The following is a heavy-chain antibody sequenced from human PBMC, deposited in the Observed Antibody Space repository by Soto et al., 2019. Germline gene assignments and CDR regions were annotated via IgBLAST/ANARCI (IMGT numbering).Heavy chain of an antibody. V-gene: IGHV4-31*03. Sequence: QVQLQESGPGLVKPSQTLSLTCTVSGGSISSGGYYWSWIRQHPGKGLEWIGYIYYSGSTYYNPSLKSRVTISVDTSKNQFSLKLSSVTAAVTAVYYCARSWFGEGTSGMDVWGQGTTVTVSS. J-gene: IGHJ6*02. CDR2: IYYSGST. CDR1: GGSISSGGYY. CDR3: ARSWFGEGTSGMDV. D-gene: IGHD3-10*01.